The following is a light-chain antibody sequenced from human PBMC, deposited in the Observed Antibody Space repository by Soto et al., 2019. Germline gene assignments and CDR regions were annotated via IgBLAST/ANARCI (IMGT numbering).Light chain of an antibody. J-gene: IGLJ1*01. CDR3: SSYTSSSTYV. CDR2: DVS. Sequence: QSGLAQPPSGSGSPGQSVTISRIGTSSDVGSSNGVSWYQQPPGTAPKLMIYDVSNRPSGVPDRFSGSKSGNTASLTISWLQAEDEADYYCSSYTSSSTYVFGTG. V-gene: IGLV2-18*02. CDR1: SSDVGSSNG.